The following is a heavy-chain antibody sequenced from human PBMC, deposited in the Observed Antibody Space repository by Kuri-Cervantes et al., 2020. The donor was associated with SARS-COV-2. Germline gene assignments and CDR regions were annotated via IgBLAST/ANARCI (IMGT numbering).Heavy chain of an antibody. CDR2: ISSSSSYI. CDR1: GGSISSYY. D-gene: IGHD6-13*01. J-gene: IGHJ4*02. CDR3: ARAAAGGFDY. Sequence: GGSLRLSCTVSGGSISSYYWSWIRQPPGKGLEWVSSISSSSSYIYYADSVKGRFTISRDNAKNSLYLQMNSLRAEDTAVYYCARAAAGGFDYWGQGTLVTVSS. V-gene: IGHV3-21*01.